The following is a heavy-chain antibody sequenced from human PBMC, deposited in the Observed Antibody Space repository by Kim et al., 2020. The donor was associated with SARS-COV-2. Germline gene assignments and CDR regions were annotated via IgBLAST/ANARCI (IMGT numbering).Heavy chain of an antibody. CDR3: ARPKTTVTTPEPYFDY. CDR1: GGTFSSYA. D-gene: IGHD4-17*01. V-gene: IGHV1-69*13. J-gene: IGHJ4*02. Sequence: SVKVSCKASGGTFSSYAISWVRQAPGQGLEWMGGIIPIFGTANYAQKFQGRVTITADESTSTAYMELSSLRSEDTAGYYCARPKTTVTTPEPYFDYWGQGTLVTVSS. CDR2: IIPIFGTA.